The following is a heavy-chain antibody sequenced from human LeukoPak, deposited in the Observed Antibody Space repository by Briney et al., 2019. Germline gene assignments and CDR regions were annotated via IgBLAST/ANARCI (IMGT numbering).Heavy chain of an antibody. CDR3: ARHKGLVTMGWFDP. D-gene: IGHD4/OR15-4a*01. V-gene: IGHV4-39*01. CDR1: GGSISSSSYY. CDR2: IYYSGST. Sequence: SSETLSLTCTVSGGSISSSSYYWGWIRQPPGKGLEWIGSIYYSGSTYYNPSLKSRVTISVDTSKNQFPLKLSSVTAADTAVYYCARHKGLVTMGWFDPWGQGTLVTVSS. J-gene: IGHJ5*02.